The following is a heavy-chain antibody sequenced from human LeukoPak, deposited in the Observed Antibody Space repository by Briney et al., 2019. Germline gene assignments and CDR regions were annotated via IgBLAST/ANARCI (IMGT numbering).Heavy chain of an antibody. CDR3: ARAATVTTSLDY. Sequence: TSSDTLSLTCTVSGGSISSYYWSWIRQPPGKGLEWIGYIYISGSTNYNPSLKSRVTISVDTSKNQYSLKLSSVTAADTAVYYCARAATVTTSLDYWGQGTLVPVSS. V-gene: IGHV4-4*09. J-gene: IGHJ4*02. D-gene: IGHD4-17*01. CDR1: GGSISSYY. CDR2: IYISGST.